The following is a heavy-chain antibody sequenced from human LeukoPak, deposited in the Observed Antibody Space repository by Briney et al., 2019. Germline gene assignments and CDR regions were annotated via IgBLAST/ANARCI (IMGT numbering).Heavy chain of an antibody. CDR1: GYTFSSYG. CDR3: AKDLGYCSGGSCYRFDY. Sequence: GGSLRLSCAASGYTFSSYGMHWVRQAPGKGLEWVAVISYDGSNKYYADSVKGRFTISRDNSKNTLYLQMNSLRAEDTAVYYCAKDLGYCSGGSCYRFDYWGQGTLVTVSS. D-gene: IGHD2-15*01. J-gene: IGHJ4*02. CDR2: ISYDGSNK. V-gene: IGHV3-30*18.